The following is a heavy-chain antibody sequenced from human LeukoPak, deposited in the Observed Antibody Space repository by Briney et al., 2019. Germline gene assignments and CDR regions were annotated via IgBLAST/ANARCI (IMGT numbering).Heavy chain of an antibody. CDR1: GGTFSSYA. Sequence: ASVKVSCKASGGTFSSYAISWVRQAPGQGLDGMGGMITILGIANYAQKFQGRVTITADESTSTAYMELSSLRSEDTAVYYCARDDYYDSSGDTHYYYYGMDVWGQRTTVTVSS. V-gene: IGHV1-69*13. CDR2: MITILGIA. CDR3: ARDDYYDSSGDTHYYYYGMDV. D-gene: IGHD3-22*01. J-gene: IGHJ6*02.